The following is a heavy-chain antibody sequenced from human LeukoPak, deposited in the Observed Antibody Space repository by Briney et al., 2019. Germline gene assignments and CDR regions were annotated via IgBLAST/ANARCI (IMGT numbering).Heavy chain of an antibody. V-gene: IGHV1-69*05. CDR2: IIPIFGTA. CDR1: GGTFSSYA. D-gene: IGHD6-19*01. CDR3: ARDLRYSSGWHYYYYMDV. J-gene: IGHJ6*03. Sequence: SVKVSCKASGGTFSSYAISRVRQAPGQGLEWMGRIIPIFGTANYAQKFQGRVTITTDESTSTAYMELSSLRSEDTAVYYCARDLRYSSGWHYYYYMDVWGKGTTVTVSS.